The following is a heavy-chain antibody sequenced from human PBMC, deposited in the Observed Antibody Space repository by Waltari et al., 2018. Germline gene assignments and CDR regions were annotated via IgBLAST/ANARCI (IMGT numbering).Heavy chain of an antibody. J-gene: IGHJ4*02. D-gene: IGHD3-10*01. Sequence: QVQLVQSGAEVKKPGSSVKVSCKASGGTFSSYAISCVRQAPGQGLEGMGGMLPIFGTANHAQKFQGRVTITADESTGTAYMELSSLRSEDTAVYYCEAFGEPHRLWGQGTLVTVSS. CDR1: GGTFSSYA. CDR2: MLPIFGTA. CDR3: EAFGEPHRL. V-gene: IGHV1-69*01.